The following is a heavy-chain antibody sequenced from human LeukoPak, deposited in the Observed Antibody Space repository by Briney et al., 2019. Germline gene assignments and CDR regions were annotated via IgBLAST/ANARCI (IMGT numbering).Heavy chain of an antibody. CDR2: IYYSGTT. D-gene: IGHD2-15*01. CDR1: GGSISSYY. V-gene: IGHV4-59*08. J-gene: IGHJ4*02. CDR3: ARHKAATVPRLDY. Sequence: SETLSLTCTVSGGSISSYYWSWIRQPLGRGLEWIGYIYYSGTTNYNPSLKSRVTISVDTSKNQFSLKLRSVTAADTAVYYCARHKAATVPRLDYWGQGTLVTVSS.